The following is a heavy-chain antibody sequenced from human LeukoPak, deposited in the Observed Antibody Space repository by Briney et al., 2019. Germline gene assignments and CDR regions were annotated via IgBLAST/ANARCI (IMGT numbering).Heavy chain of an antibody. CDR2: IYYSGST. V-gene: IGHV4-59*12. Sequence: PGGSLRLSCAASGFTFSSYAMNWVRQPPGKGLEWIGYIYYSGSTNYNPSLKSRVTISVDTSKNQFSLKLSSVTAADTAVYYCAREGDSSSVGWFDPWGQGTLVTVSS. CDR1: GFTFSSYA. D-gene: IGHD6-13*01. CDR3: AREGDSSSVGWFDP. J-gene: IGHJ5*02.